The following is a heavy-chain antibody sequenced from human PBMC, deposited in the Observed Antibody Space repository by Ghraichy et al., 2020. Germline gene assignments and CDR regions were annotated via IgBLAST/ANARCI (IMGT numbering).Heavy chain of an antibody. J-gene: IGHJ5*02. CDR3: ARASTRVPAAINWFDP. D-gene: IGHD2-2*01. CDR1: GGSISSYY. Sequence: SQTLSLTCTVSGGSISSYYWSWIRQPAGKGLEWIGRIYTSGSTNYNPSLKSRVTMSVDTSKNQFSLKLSSVTAADTAVYYCARASTRVPAAINWFDPWGQGTLVTVSS. V-gene: IGHV4-4*07. CDR2: IYTSGST.